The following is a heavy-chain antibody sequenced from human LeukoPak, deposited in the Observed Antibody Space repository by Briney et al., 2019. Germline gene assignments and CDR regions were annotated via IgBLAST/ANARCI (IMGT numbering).Heavy chain of an antibody. CDR1: GFTVSSNY. CDR3: TKGEKCSTTSCYVTGRFDP. Sequence: GGSLRLSCAASGFTVSSNYMSWVRQAPGKGLQWVSSISASSNSTYYADSVKGRFTVSRDNSKNTLYLQVNSLRAEDTAVYYCTKGEKCSTTSCYVTGRFDPWGQGTLVTVSS. V-gene: IGHV3-23*01. J-gene: IGHJ5*02. D-gene: IGHD2-2*01. CDR2: ISASSNST.